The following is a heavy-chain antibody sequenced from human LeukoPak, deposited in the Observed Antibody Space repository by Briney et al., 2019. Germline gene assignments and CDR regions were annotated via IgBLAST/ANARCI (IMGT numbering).Heavy chain of an antibody. Sequence: GGSLRLSCAASGFTFSSYAMSWVRQAPGMGLEWVSAISGSGGSTYYADSVKGRFTISRDNSKNTLYLQMNSLRAEDTAVYYCAKVARSKTTVTTYFDYWGQGTLVTVSS. CDR1: GFTFSSYA. V-gene: IGHV3-23*01. CDR2: ISGSGGST. J-gene: IGHJ4*02. CDR3: AKVARSKTTVTTYFDY. D-gene: IGHD4-11*01.